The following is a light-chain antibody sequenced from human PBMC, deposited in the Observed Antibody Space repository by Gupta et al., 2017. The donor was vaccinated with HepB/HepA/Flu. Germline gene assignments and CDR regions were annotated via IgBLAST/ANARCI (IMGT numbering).Light chain of an antibody. CDR2: LGS. V-gene: IGKV2-28*01. CDR1: QSLLHSNGYNY. CDR3: KQSIQIPCS. J-gene: IGKJ2*04. Sequence: DIVMTQSPLSLPVTPGEPASISCRSSQSLLHSNGYNYLDWYLQKPGQSPQLLIYLGSNRASGVPDRFSGSGSGTDFTLKISRVEAEDVGVYYCKQSIQIPCSFGQGTKLEIK.